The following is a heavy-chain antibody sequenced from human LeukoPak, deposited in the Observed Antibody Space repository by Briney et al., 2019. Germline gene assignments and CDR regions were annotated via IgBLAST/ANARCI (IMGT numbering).Heavy chain of an antibody. J-gene: IGHJ6*02. V-gene: IGHV1-2*02. D-gene: IGHD3-10*01. CDR1: GYTFTGYY. CDR2: INPNSGGT. CDR3: AGGPLWFGELLSSYYYYGMDV. Sequence: ASVKVSCKASGYTFTGYYMHWVRQAAGQGLEWMGWINPNSGGTNYAQKFQGRVTMTRDTSISTAYMELSRLRSDDTAVYYCAGGPLWFGELLSSYYYYGMDVWGQGTTVTVSS.